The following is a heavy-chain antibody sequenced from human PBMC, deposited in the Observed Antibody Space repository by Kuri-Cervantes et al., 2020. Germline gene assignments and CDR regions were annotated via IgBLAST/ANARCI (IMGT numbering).Heavy chain of an antibody. CDR1: GGSFSGYY. Sequence: ESLKISCAVYGGSFSGYYWSWIRQPPGKGLEWIGEINHSGGTNYNPSLKSRVTISVDTSKNQLSLKLSSVTAADTAVYYCARISGYSYGPNFDYWGQGTLVTVSS. V-gene: IGHV4-34*01. CDR3: ARISGYSYGPNFDY. CDR2: INHSGGT. D-gene: IGHD5-18*01. J-gene: IGHJ4*02.